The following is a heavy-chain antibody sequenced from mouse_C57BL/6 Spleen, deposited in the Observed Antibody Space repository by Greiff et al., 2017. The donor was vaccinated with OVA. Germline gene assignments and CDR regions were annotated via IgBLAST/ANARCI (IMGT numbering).Heavy chain of an antibody. D-gene: IGHD1-1*01. CDR3: ARHEDRGSSLPFDD. CDR1: GYTFTEYP. Sequence: QVHVKQSGAELVKPGASVKLSCKASGYTFTEYPIHWVKQRSGQGLEWIGWFYPGSGSIKYNEKFKDKATLTADKSSSTVYMALSRLTSEDSAVYFCARHEDRGSSLPFDDWGQGTTLTVSS. CDR2: FYPGSGSI. V-gene: IGHV1-62-2*01. J-gene: IGHJ2*01.